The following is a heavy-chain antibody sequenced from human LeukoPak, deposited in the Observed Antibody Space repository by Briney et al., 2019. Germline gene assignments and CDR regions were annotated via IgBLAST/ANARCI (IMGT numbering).Heavy chain of an antibody. D-gene: IGHD6-19*01. CDR3: ARPGIAVAGEFFDY. CDR2: ISSSSSYI. CDR1: GFTFSSYS. J-gene: IGHJ4*02. V-gene: IGHV3-21*01. Sequence: KPGGSLRLSCAASGFTFSSYSMNWVRQAPGKGLEWVSFISSSSSYIYYADSVKGRFTISRDNAKNSLYLQMNSLRAEDTAVYYCARPGIAVAGEFFDYWGQGTLVTVSS.